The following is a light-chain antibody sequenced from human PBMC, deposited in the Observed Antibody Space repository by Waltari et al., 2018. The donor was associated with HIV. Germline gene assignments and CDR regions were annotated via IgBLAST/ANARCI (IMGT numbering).Light chain of an antibody. CDR2: WAS. Sequence: DIVMTQSPDSLAVSLGETVSINCKSSRPVLYHPHHKNYLAWYQHKPGQAPRVLISWASTRAVMVPSSIPALGVPERFSGSGSGTNFSLTISGLQEDDVAIYYCQQYFSLPPTFGGGTRVERK. CDR3: QQYFSLPPT. CDR1: RPVLYHPHHKNY. J-gene: IGKJ4*01. V-gene: IGKV4-1*01.